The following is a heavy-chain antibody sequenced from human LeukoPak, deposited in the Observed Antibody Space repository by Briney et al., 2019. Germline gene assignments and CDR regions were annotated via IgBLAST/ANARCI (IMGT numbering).Heavy chain of an antibody. J-gene: IGHJ4*02. CDR1: GFTFSSYA. V-gene: IGHV3-23*01. Sequence: GGSLRLSCAASGFTFSSYAMSWVRQAPGKGLEWVSAISGSGGSTYYADSVKGRFTISRDNSKNTLYLQMNSLRAEDTAVYYCAKSLFVVVPAAMFDFGYWGQGTLVTVSS. CDR2: ISGSGGST. D-gene: IGHD2-2*01. CDR3: AKSLFVVVPAAMFDFGY.